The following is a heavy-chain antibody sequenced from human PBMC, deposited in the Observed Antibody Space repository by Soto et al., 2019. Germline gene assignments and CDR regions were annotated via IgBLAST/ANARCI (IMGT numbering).Heavy chain of an antibody. Sequence: ASLKVSCKASGYTFTSYGISWVRQAPGQGLEWMGWISAYNGNTNYAQKLQGRVTMTTDTSTSTAYMELRSLRSDDTAVYYCARDIARLDYGDYGRDYFDYWGQGTLVTVSS. CDR3: ARDIARLDYGDYGRDYFDY. J-gene: IGHJ4*02. D-gene: IGHD4-17*01. V-gene: IGHV1-18*01. CDR1: GYTFTSYG. CDR2: ISAYNGNT.